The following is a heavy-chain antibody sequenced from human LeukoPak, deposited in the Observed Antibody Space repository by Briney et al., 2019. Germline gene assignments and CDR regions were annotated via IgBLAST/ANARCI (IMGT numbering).Heavy chain of an antibody. Sequence: GGSLRLSCAASGFTFSSYGMHWVRQAPGKGLEWVAFIRYDGSNKYYADSVKGRFTISRDNSKNTLYLQMNSLRAEDTAVYYCAKDRRFLEWLSLDYWGRGTLVTVSS. V-gene: IGHV3-30*02. J-gene: IGHJ4*02. CDR2: IRYDGSNK. D-gene: IGHD3-3*01. CDR1: GFTFSSYG. CDR3: AKDRRFLEWLSLDY.